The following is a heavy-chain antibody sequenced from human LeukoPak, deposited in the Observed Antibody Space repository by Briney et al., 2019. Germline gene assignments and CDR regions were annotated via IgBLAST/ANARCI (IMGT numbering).Heavy chain of an antibody. J-gene: IGHJ4*02. V-gene: IGHV4-34*01. Sequence: SETQSLTCAVYGGSFSDYYWSWIRQPPEKGLEWIGEINHSGSTNYNPSLKSRVTISVDTSKKQFSLELSSVTAADTAVYYCAGSRDAYFDTSGYSYYFDYWGQGSLVTVSS. D-gene: IGHD3-22*01. CDR1: GGSFSDYY. CDR3: AGSRDAYFDTSGYSYYFDY. CDR2: INHSGST.